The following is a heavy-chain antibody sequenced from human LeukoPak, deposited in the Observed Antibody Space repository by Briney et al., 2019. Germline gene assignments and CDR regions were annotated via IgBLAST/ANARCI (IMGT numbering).Heavy chain of an antibody. CDR3: ARTRTPSSYDAFDI. V-gene: IGHV5-51*01. D-gene: IGHD2-15*01. CDR2: ISPVDSDT. CDR1: GFSFTNFW. Sequence: GESLKISCKASGFSFTNFWIGWVRQMPGKGLELMGFISPVDSDTRYTPSFQGQVTISADKSISTAYLQWTSLKASDTAMYYCARTRTPSSYDAFDIWGQGTMVTVSS. J-gene: IGHJ3*02.